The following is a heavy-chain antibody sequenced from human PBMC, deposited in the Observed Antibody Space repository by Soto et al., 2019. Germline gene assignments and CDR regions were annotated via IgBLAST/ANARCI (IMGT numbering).Heavy chain of an antibody. Sequence: VNVSCKASGGTFSSYAISWVRQAPGQWLEWMGGIIPIFGTANYAQKFQGRVTITADKSTSTAYMELSSLRSEDTAVYYCARDADYNWNWFDPWGQGTLVTVSS. V-gene: IGHV1-69*13. CDR2: IIPIFGTA. J-gene: IGHJ5*02. CDR1: GGTFSSYA. CDR3: ARDADYNWNWFDP. D-gene: IGHD1-20*01.